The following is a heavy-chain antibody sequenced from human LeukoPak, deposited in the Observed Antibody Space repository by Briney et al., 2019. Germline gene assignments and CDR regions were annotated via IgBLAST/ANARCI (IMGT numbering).Heavy chain of an antibody. V-gene: IGHV1-69*04. D-gene: IGHD3-3*01. CDR1: GCTFSSYA. CDR2: IIPILGIT. Sequence: ASVKVSCKASGCTFSSYASSWVRQAPGQGLEWMGMIIPILGITNYAQKFQGRVTITTDKSTSTAYMELSSLGSEYTAVYYCAREDYDFWSGYYTGGAFDIWGQGTMVTVSS. CDR3: AREDYDFWSGYYTGGAFDI. J-gene: IGHJ3*02.